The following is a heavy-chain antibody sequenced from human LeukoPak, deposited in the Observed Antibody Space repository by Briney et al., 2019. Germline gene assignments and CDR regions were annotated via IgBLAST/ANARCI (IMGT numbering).Heavy chain of an antibody. J-gene: IGHJ3*02. D-gene: IGHD3-16*02. CDR2: ISSSSSYI. V-gene: IGHV3-21*01. Sequence: PGGSLRLSCAASGFTFSSYSMNWVRQAPGKGLEWVSSISSSSSYIYYADSVKGRFTISRDNAKNSLYLQMNSLRAEDTAVYYCARGPERGITFGGVIVHDAFDIWGQGTMVTVSS. CDR3: ARGPERGITFGGVIVHDAFDI. CDR1: GFTFSSYS.